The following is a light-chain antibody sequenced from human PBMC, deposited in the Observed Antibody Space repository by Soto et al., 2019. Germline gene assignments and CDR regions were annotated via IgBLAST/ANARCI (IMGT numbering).Light chain of an antibody. CDR3: SSAVV. J-gene: IGLJ2*01. CDR1: SSDIGGYNY. Sequence: QSALTQPASVSGSPGQSITISCTGASSDIGGYNYVSWYQKHPGKAPKLMIYDVNTRPSGVSNRFSGSKSGNTASLTMCGLQAEDEADYFCSSAVVFGGGTKLTVL. V-gene: IGLV2-14*01. CDR2: DVN.